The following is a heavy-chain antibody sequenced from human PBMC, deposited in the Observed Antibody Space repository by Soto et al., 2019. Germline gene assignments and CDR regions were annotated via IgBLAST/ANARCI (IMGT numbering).Heavy chain of an antibody. CDR3: ARLGGVSDFDY. V-gene: IGHV4-59*08. CDR2: IYYSGST. D-gene: IGHD3-16*02. Sequence: SETLSLTCTVSGGSISSYYWSWIWQPPGKGLEWIGYIYYSGSTNYNPSLKSRVTISVDTSKNQFSLKLSSVTAADTAVYYCARLGGVSDFDYWGQGTLVTVSS. CDR1: GGSISSYY. J-gene: IGHJ4*02.